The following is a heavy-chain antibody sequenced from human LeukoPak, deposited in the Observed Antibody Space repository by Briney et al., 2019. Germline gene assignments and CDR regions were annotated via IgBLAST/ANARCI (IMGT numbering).Heavy chain of an antibody. D-gene: IGHD3/OR15-3a*01. CDR2: ISAYNGNT. J-gene: IGHJ4*02. CDR3: ARIWTGGY. CDR1: GYTFTSYG. Sequence: ASVKVSCKASGYTFTSYGISWVRRAPGQGLEWMGWISAYNGNTNYAQKFQGRVTMTRDMSTSTVYMELSSLRSEDTAVYYWARIWTGGYWGQGTLVTVSS. V-gene: IGHV1-18*01.